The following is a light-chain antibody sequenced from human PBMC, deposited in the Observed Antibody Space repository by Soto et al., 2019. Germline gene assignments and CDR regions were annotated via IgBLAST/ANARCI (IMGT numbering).Light chain of an antibody. CDR2: DVS. CDR3: CSYAGSYTRV. CDR1: SSDVGGYNF. V-gene: IGLV2-11*01. J-gene: IGLJ3*02. Sequence: QYALTQPRSESGSPGQSVTISCTGTSSDVGGYNFVSWYQQHPGKAPKLMIYDVSKRPSGVPDRFSGSKSGNTASLTISGLQAEDEADYYCCSYAGSYTRVFGGGTKLTVL.